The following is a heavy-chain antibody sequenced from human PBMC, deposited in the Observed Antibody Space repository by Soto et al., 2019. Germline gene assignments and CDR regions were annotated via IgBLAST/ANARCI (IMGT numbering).Heavy chain of an antibody. CDR2: IYYGGST. CDR3: AREFTSPGKVI. Sequence: QVQLQESGPGLVKPSQTLSLTCTVSGGSISSGGYYWSWIRQHPGKGLEWIGYIYYGGSTYYNPSLKSRVTVSVDTSKNQFSLKLSSVTAADTAVYYCAREFTSPGKVIWGQGTMVTVSS. V-gene: IGHV4-31*03. J-gene: IGHJ3*02. CDR1: GGSISSGGYY.